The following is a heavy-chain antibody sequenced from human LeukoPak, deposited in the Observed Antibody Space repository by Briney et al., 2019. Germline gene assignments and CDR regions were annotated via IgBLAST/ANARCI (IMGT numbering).Heavy chain of an antibody. CDR2: IYYSGST. V-gene: IGHV4-31*03. CDR3: ARDKVGFDY. J-gene: IGHJ4*02. Sequence: SETLSLTCTVSGGSISSGGYSWSWTRQHPGKGLEWIGYIYYSGSTYYNPSLKSRVTISVDTSKNQFSLKLSSVTAADTAVYYCARDKVGFDYWGQGTLVTVSS. CDR1: GGSISSGGYS.